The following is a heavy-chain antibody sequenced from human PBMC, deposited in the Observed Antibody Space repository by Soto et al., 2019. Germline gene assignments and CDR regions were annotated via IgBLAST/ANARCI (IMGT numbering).Heavy chain of an antibody. J-gene: IGHJ6*02. CDR3: ARDQSPSSGWPGMDV. V-gene: IGHV1-2*02. D-gene: IGHD6-19*01. Sequence: QVQLVQSGAEVSKPGASVKVSCKASGYTFTDYYMHWVRQAPGQGLEWMGWINPNSGGTNYAQKLPGRVTMTRDTSISTAYMELNRLRSDDTAVYYCARDQSPSSGWPGMDVWGQGTTVTVSS. CDR2: INPNSGGT. CDR1: GYTFTDYY.